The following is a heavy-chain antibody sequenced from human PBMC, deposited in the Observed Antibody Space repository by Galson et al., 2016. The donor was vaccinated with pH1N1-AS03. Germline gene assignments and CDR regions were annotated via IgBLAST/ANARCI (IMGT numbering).Heavy chain of an antibody. CDR1: GASISSSDYY. D-gene: IGHD1-26*01. V-gene: IGHV4-39*02. Sequence: ETLSLTCTVSGASISSSDYYWGWVRQLPGKGLEWIGTFWYNGDTYTFYNPSLKSRVTISADMSNNQVSLNVTSVTAADTAIYYCAREVLVPSSPHYFDLWGQGSRVTVSS. J-gene: IGHJ4*02. CDR3: AREVLVPSSPHYFDL. CDR2: FWYNGDTYT.